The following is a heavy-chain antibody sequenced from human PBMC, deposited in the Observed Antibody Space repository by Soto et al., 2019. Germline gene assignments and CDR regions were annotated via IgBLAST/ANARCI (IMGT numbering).Heavy chain of an antibody. CDR2: IYYSGST. D-gene: IGHD5-12*01. CDR3: ARWLGYGPHFDY. J-gene: IGHJ4*02. CDR1: GGSISSYY. V-gene: IGHV4-59*08. Sequence: SETLSLTCTVSGGSISSYYWSWIRQPPGKGLEWIGYIYYSGSTYYNPSLKSRVTISVDTSKNQFSLKLSSVTAADTAVYYCARWLGYGPHFDYWGQGTLVTVSS.